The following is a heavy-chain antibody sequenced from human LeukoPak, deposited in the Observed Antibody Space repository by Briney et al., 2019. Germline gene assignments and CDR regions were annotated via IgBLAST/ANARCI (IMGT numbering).Heavy chain of an antibody. J-gene: IGHJ4*02. CDR1: GFTFSLFG. Sequence: PGGSLRLSCAASGFTFSLFGMTWVRQAPGKGLEWISYISSSRRTINYADSVKGRFTISRDNAKNSLYLQMNNLRAEDTAVYYCAREGGYDPVEYWGQGTLVTVSS. D-gene: IGHD5-12*01. CDR2: ISSSRRTI. CDR3: AREGGYDPVEY. V-gene: IGHV3-48*04.